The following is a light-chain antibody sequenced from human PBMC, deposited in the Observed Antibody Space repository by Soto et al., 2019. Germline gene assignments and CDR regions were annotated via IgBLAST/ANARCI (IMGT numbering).Light chain of an antibody. CDR3: SSYTNITTRACV. CDR2: GVT. CDR1: SGEIGTFNR. Sequence: QSVLTPLASVPACPGQSSSISRTRSSGEIGTFNRVSWYQQHPGKSPILIIYGVTARPSGVSNRFSGSKSGNTASLTISGLQAEDEAGYYCSSYTNITTRACVVGTGTTVTVL. V-gene: IGLV2-14*01. J-gene: IGLJ1*01.